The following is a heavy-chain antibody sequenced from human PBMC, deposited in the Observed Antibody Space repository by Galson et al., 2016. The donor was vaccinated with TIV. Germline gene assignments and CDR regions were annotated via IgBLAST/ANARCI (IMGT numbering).Heavy chain of an antibody. J-gene: IGHJ6*02. D-gene: IGHD5-18*01. V-gene: IGHV3-9*01. CDR2: ISSNSVYI. Sequence: SLRLSCAASGFSFDDYAMHWVRQAPGKGLEWVSGISSNSVYIGYAGSVKGRFTISRDNAKKSLNLQMNSLRGDDTASYYCAKGRGYSYGSPQDYYYGFDVWGQGTTVTVSS. CDR3: AKGRGYSYGSPQDYYYGFDV. CDR1: GFSFDDYA.